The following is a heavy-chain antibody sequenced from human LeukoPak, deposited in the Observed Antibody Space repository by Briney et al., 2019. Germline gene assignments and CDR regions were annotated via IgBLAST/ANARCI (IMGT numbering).Heavy chain of an antibody. J-gene: IGHJ5*02. CDR2: VWYDGSNK. V-gene: IGHV3-33*01. CDR3: ARDGVYYYDSSGYYSTSNWFDP. Sequence: RSLRLSCAASGFTFSSYGMHWVRQAPGKGLEWVAVVWYDGSNKYYADPVKGRFTISRDNSKNSVHLQMHRLRAEDTAVYYCARDGVYYYDSSGYYSTSNWFDPWGQGTLVTVSS. D-gene: IGHD3-22*01. CDR1: GFTFSSYG.